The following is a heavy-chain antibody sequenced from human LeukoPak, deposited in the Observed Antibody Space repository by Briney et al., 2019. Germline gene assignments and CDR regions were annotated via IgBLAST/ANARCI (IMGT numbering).Heavy chain of an antibody. CDR3: ARLYCSSTSCYLDY. D-gene: IGHD2-2*01. J-gene: IGHJ4*02. Sequence: ASVKVSCKASGYPFGSYGISWVRQAPGQGLEWMGRIIPILGIANYAQKFQGRVTITADKSTSTAYMELSSLRSEDTAVYYCARLYCSSTSCYLDYWGQGTLVTVSS. CDR1: GYPFGSYG. V-gene: IGHV1-69*04. CDR2: IIPILGIA.